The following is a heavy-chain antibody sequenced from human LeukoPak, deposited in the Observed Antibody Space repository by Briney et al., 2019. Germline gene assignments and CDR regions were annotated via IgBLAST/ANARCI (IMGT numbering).Heavy chain of an antibody. CDR3: AKCRVSSSGSADY. V-gene: IGHV1-2*02. CDR1: GYTFTRYY. D-gene: IGHD6-19*01. Sequence: GASVKVSCKASGYTFTRYYMHWVRQAPGQGLEGMGWINPNSCGTNYAQKFQGRVTMTRDTSISTAYMELSRLRSDDTAVYYCAKCRVSSSGSADYGGQGTLVTVSS. J-gene: IGHJ4*02. CDR2: INPNSCGT.